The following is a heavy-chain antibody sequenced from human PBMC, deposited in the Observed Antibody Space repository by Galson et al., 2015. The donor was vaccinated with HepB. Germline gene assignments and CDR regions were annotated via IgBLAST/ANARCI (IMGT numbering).Heavy chain of an antibody. V-gene: IGHV1-18*01. J-gene: IGHJ4*02. CDR3: ARAGLTMVRGVIFYS. CDR2: ISAYNGNT. CDR1: GYTFTSYG. Sequence: SVKVSCKASGYTFTSYGISWVRQAPGRGLEWMGWISAYNGNTNYAQKLQGRVTMTTDTSTSTAYMELRSLRSDDTAVYYCARAGLTMVRGVIFYSWGQGTLVTVSS. D-gene: IGHD3-10*01.